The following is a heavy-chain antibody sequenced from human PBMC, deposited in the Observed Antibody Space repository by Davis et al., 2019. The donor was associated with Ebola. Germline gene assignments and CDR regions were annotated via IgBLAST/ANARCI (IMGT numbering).Heavy chain of an antibody. J-gene: IGHJ4*02. V-gene: IGHV3-23*01. Sequence: GESLKISCAASGFTFSSYWMNWVRQTPGKGLEWVSHISDDSSSTYYADSVKGRFTISRDNSKNTLYLQMNSLRVEDTAVYYCAIVRFSEWLFIDSWGQGTLVTVSS. CDR2: ISDDSSST. CDR1: GFTFSSYW. CDR3: AIVRFSEWLFIDS. D-gene: IGHD3-3*01.